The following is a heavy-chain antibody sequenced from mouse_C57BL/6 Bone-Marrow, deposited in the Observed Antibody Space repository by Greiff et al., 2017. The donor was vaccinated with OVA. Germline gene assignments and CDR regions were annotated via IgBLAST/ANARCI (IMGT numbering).Heavy chain of an antibody. Sequence: GGGLVQPKGSLKLPCAASGFRFNTYAMNWVRQAPGKGLEWVARIRSKSNNYATYYADSVQVRFTISRDDSESMLYLQMNNLKTEDTAMYYCVRQDGSSYDYFDYWGQGTTLTVSS. CDR1: GFRFNTYA. D-gene: IGHD1-1*01. CDR3: VRQDGSSYDYFDY. CDR2: IRSKSNNYAT. V-gene: IGHV10-1*01. J-gene: IGHJ2*01.